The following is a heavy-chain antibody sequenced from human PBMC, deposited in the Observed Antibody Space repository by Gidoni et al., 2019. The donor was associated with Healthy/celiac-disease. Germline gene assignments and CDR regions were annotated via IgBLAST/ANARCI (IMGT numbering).Heavy chain of an antibody. V-gene: IGHV3-23*01. CDR1: EFPFSCFA. CDR2: ISGSGGST. CDR3: AKGARYCSSTSCFDTHWYFDL. Sequence: EVQLLGPGGGLVTPGGSLRPSFSASEFPFSCFAMTGVRQAPGKGLEWVSAISGSGGSTYYADSVKGRFTISRDNSKNTLYLQMNSLRAEDTAVYYCAKGARYCSSTSCFDTHWYFDLWGRGTLVTVSS. J-gene: IGHJ2*01. D-gene: IGHD2-2*01.